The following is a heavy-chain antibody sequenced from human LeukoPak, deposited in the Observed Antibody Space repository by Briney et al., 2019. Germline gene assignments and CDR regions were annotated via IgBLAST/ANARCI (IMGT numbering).Heavy chain of an antibody. V-gene: IGHV3-66*01. J-gene: IGHJ4*02. CDR3: VPLTDGSVDY. CDR1: TFTVSTNY. CDR2: IYTGGSP. Sequence: GGSLRLSCAVSTFTVSTNYMTWVRQAPGKGLEWVSMIYTGGSPYYADSVKGRFTISRDNSKNTLNLQMNSLRVEDTAVYYCVPLTDGSVDYWGQGTLVTVSS. D-gene: IGHD3-10*01.